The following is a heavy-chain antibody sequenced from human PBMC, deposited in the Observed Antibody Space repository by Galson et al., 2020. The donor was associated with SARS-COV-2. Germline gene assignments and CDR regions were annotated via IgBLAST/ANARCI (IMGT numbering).Heavy chain of an antibody. D-gene: IGHD6-13*01. CDR3: AKNDRQVVPYYFDY. CDR1: GFTFSSYA. CDR2: ISVTGGST. J-gene: IGHJ4*02. Sequence: LSLTCAASGFTFSSYAMSWVRQAPGKGLEWVSAISVTGGSTYYADSVKGRFTISGANSKNTLYLQMNSLRAEDTAVYYCAKNDRQVVPYYFDYWGQGTLVTVSS. V-gene: IGHV3-23*01.